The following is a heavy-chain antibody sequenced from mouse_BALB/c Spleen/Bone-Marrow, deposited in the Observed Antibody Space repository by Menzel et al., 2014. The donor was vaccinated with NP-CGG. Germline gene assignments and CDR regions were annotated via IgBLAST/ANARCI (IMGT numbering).Heavy chain of an antibody. CDR1: GYAFTNYW. J-gene: IGHJ3*01. CDR2: INPGSGGA. Sequence: VQLQQSGAELVRPGTSVKVSCKASGYAFTNYWIEWVKQRPGQGLEWIGVINPGSGGAKYNEKFKAKGTLTADKSSSTAYMQLSSWTSDASAVYFGAREGSCFPYWGQGTPVTVSA. V-gene: IGHV1-54*01. CDR3: AREGSCFPY.